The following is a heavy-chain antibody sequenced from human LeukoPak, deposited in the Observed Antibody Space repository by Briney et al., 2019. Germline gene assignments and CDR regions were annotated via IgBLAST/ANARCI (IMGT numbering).Heavy chain of an antibody. CDR1: GYSFTSYW. J-gene: IGHJ4*02. V-gene: IGHV5-51*01. Sequence: GESLKISCKGSGYSFTSYWIGWVRQMPGKGLEWMGIIYPGDSDTRYGPSLQGQVTISADKSISTAYLQWSSLKASDTAMYYCALGLGYCSSTSCQLFDYWGQGTLVTVSS. CDR2: IYPGDSDT. CDR3: ALGLGYCSSTSCQLFDY. D-gene: IGHD2-2*01.